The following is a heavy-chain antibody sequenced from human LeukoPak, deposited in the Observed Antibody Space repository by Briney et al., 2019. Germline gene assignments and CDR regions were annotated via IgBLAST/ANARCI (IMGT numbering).Heavy chain of an antibody. CDR2: ISAYNGNT. CDR1: GYTFTSYG. V-gene: IGHV1-18*04. Sequence: ASVKVSCKASGYTFTSYGISWVRQAPGQGLEWMGWISAYNGNTNYAQKLQGRVTMTTDTSTSTAYMELRSLRSDDTAVYYCARSGYSGCDSRYYYYYGMDVWGKGTTVTVSS. D-gene: IGHD5-12*01. CDR3: ARSGYSGCDSRYYYYYGMDV. J-gene: IGHJ6*04.